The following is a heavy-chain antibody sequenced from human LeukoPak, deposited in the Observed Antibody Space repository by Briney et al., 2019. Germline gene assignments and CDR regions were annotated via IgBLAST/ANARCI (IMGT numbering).Heavy chain of an antibody. Sequence: SQTLSLTCTVSGRSTSSGDYCWSWIRQPPGKGREWIGYFYYSGSTYYNPSLKSRVTISVDTSKNQFSLKLSSVTAADTAVYYCARPYYYDSRIDPWGQGTLVTVSS. D-gene: IGHD3-22*01. J-gene: IGHJ5*02. CDR2: FYYSGST. CDR1: GRSTSSGDYC. CDR3: ARPYYYDSRIDP. V-gene: IGHV4-30-4*01.